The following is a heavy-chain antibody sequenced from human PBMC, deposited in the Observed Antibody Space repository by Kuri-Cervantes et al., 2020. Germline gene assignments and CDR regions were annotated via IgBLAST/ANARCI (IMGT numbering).Heavy chain of an antibody. V-gene: IGHV7-4-1*02. CDR2: INTNTGNP. J-gene: IGHJ5*02. Sequence: ASVKVSCKASGYTFTSYAMNWVRQAPGQGLEWMGWINTNTGNPTYAQGFTGRIVFSLDTSVSTAYLQISSLKAEDTAVYYCARELIIAAAGINWFDPWGQGTLVTVSS. CDR1: GYTFTSYA. D-gene: IGHD6-13*01. CDR3: ARELIIAAAGINWFDP.